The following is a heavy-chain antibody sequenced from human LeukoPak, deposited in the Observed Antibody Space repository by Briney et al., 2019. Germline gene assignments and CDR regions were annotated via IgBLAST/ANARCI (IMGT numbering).Heavy chain of an antibody. CDR3: TRDQMNY. CDR1: EFTVSRNY. D-gene: IGHD5-24*01. V-gene: IGHV3-53*01. Sequence: GGSLGLSCTASEFTVSRNYMLWVRQAPGKGLEWVSLIFSNGDTHYADSVKGRFTISRDTSKNTVSLQMNSLRVEDTAMYYCTRDQMNYWGQGTLVAVSS. J-gene: IGHJ4*02. CDR2: IFSNGDT.